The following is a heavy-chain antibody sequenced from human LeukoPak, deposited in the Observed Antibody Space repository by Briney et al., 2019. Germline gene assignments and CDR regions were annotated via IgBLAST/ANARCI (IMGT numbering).Heavy chain of an antibody. Sequence: PSETLSLTCAVYGGSFSGYYWSWIRQPPGKGLEWIGEINHSESTNYNPSLKSRVTISVDTSKNQFSLKLSSVTAADTAVYYCAREWAGYYYGSGSLPLLGYMDVWGKGTTVTVSS. J-gene: IGHJ6*03. V-gene: IGHV4-34*01. CDR2: INHSEST. CDR3: AREWAGYYYGSGSLPLLGYMDV. CDR1: GGSFSGYY. D-gene: IGHD3-10*01.